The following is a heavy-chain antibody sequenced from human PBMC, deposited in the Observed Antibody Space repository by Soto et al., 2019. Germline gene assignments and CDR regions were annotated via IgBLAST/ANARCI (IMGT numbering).Heavy chain of an antibody. CDR1: GGSISSYY. Sequence: PSETLSLTCTVPGGSISSYYWSWIRQPPGKGLEWIGYIYYSGSTNYNPSLKSRVTISVDTSKNQFSLKLSSVTAADTAVYYCARAPSGTYLPSYYYYGMDVWGQGTTVTVS. D-gene: IGHD3-10*01. CDR2: IYYSGST. J-gene: IGHJ6*02. CDR3: ARAPSGTYLPSYYYYGMDV. V-gene: IGHV4-59*01.